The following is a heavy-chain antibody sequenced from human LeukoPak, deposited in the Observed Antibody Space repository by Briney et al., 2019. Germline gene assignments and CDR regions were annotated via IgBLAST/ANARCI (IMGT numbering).Heavy chain of an antibody. CDR1: GYTFTDYF. J-gene: IGHJ4*02. D-gene: IGHD3-10*01. Sequence: ASVKVSCKASGYTFTDYFMHWVRQAPGQGLEWMGWISTYDGNTNYAQKLQGRVTMTTDTSTSTAYMELRSLRSDDTAVYYCARGGELIDYWGQGTLVTVSS. CDR3: ARGGELIDY. V-gene: IGHV1-18*04. CDR2: ISTYDGNT.